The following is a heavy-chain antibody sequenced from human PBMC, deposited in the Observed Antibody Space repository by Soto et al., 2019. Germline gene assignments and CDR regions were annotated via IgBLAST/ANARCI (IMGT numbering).Heavy chain of an antibody. CDR2: IITLLGTA. Sequence: AASVKVSCKVSGVTFRTSTITWVRQAPGQGLEWMGRIITLLGTANYAQKFQGRVTITADKSTSTAYMELNSLKSEDTAVYYCSKDSPIGSSFSGYDAIDLWGQGTLVTVSS. CDR3: SKDSPIGSSFSGYDAIDL. V-gene: IGHV1-69*08. CDR1: GVTFRTST. J-gene: IGHJ5*02. D-gene: IGHD5-12*01.